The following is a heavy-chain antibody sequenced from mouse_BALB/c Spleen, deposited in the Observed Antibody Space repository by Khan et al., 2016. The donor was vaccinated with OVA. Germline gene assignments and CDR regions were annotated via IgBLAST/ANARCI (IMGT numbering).Heavy chain of an antibody. D-gene: IGHD2-14*01. V-gene: IGHV1-4*01. CDR3: ARDGAYYRNGGWFAY. Sequence: QVQLKQSGAELARPGASVKMSCKASGYTFTSYTIHWIKQRPGQGLEWIGYINPSSGYTNYNQKFKDQATLTADKSSTTAYMQLSSLTSDDSAVYYCARDGAYYRNGGWFAYWGQGTLVTVSA. J-gene: IGHJ3*01. CDR1: GYTFTSYT. CDR2: INPSSGYT.